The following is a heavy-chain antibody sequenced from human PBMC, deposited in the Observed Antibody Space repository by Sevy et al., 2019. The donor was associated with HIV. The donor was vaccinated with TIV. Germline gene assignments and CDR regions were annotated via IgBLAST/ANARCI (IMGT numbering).Heavy chain of an antibody. Sequence: GGSLRLSCAASGFSFSSYTMAWARQAPGKGLEWVSSIGGSDDRTFYAGPVKGRFTISRDNSKNALHLQMNSLRAEDTAVYYCAKDYGDFKNWFDSWGQGTLVTVSS. CDR1: GFSFSSYT. CDR3: AKDYGDFKNWFDS. CDR2: IGGSDDRT. V-gene: IGHV3-23*01. D-gene: IGHD4-17*01. J-gene: IGHJ5*01.